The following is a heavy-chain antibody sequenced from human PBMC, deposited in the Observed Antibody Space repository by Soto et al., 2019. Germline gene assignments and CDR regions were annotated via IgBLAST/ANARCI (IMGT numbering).Heavy chain of an antibody. J-gene: IGHJ4*02. D-gene: IGHD3-22*01. V-gene: IGHV4-34*01. CDR2: INHSGST. Sequence: SETLSLTCAVYGGSFSGYYWSWIRQPPGKGLEWIGEINHSGSTNYNPSLKSRVTISVDTSKNQFSLKLSSVTAADTAVYYCARDRGSDYYDSARGLTFDYWGQGTLVTVSS. CDR3: ARDRGSDYYDSARGLTFDY. CDR1: GGSFSGYY.